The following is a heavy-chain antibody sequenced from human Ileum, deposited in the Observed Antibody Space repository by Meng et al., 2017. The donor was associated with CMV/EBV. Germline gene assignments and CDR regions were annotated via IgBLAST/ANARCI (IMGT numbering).Heavy chain of an antibody. J-gene: IGHJ4*02. CDR3: AREVDVDGAVPQKGGYYYDY. D-gene: IGHD3-3*01. CDR2: IYYSGSP. CDR1: GGSITSGNYY. V-gene: IGHV4-30-4*08. Sequence: QVQLRESGPGLVKPSQTLSLTCTVSGGSITSGNYYWSWIRQPPGRGLERIGYIYYSGSPYYKPSLKSRVTISLDTSKNQFSLRLTSVTAADTAVYFCAREVDVDGAVPQKGGYYYDYWGQGILVTVSS.